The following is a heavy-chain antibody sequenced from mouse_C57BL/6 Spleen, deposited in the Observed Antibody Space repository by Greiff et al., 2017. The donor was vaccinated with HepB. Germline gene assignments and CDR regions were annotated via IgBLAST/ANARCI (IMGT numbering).Heavy chain of an antibody. CDR2: IYPGSGST. Sequence: VQLQQPGAELVKPGASVKLSCKASGYTFTSYWITWVKQRPGQGLEWIGDIYPGSGSTNYNEKFKNKATLTVDKSSSTAYMQLSRLTSEDSAVYCCARGYYGNSYFDYWGQGTTLTVSS. D-gene: IGHD1-1*01. V-gene: IGHV1-55*01. CDR3: ARGYYGNSYFDY. J-gene: IGHJ2*01. CDR1: GYTFTSYW.